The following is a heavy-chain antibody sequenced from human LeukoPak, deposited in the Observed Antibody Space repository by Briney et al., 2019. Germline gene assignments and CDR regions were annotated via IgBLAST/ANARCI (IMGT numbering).Heavy chain of an antibody. J-gene: IGHJ6*02. CDR1: GGSFSGYY. D-gene: IGHD3-10*01. CDR2: INHSGST. V-gene: IGHV4-34*01. CDR3: ARGGTMVRGVIIIYYGMDV. Sequence: SETLSLTCAVYGGSFSGYYWSWIRQPPGKGLEWIGKINHSGSTNYNPSLKSRVTISVDTSKNQLSLKLSSVTAADTAVYYCARGGTMVRGVIIIYYGMDVWGQGTTVTVSS.